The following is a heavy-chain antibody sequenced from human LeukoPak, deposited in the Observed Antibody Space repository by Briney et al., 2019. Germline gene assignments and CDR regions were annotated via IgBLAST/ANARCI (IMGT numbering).Heavy chain of an antibody. D-gene: IGHD6-13*01. J-gene: IGHJ6*03. CDR3: ARYSSSWYHYMDV. Sequence: GASVKVSCKAIGYTFTTYGIAWVRQAPGQGLEWMGWISTYKGTTNYTQKFQGRVAMTTDTSTSTAYMELRSLRSDDTAVYYCARYSSSWYHYMDVWGKATTVTVSS. V-gene: IGHV1-18*04. CDR2: ISTYKGTT. CDR1: GYTFTTYG.